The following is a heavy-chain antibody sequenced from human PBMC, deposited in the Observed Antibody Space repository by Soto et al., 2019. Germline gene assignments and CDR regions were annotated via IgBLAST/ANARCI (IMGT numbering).Heavy chain of an antibody. V-gene: IGHV1-8*01. D-gene: IGHD2-8*01. J-gene: IGHJ6*03. CDR2: MNPNSGNT. CDR3: ARGGCTNGVCYTVRYYYYYMDV. Sequence: ASVKVSCKASGYTFTSYDINWVRQATGQGLERMGWMNPNSGNTGYAQKFQGRVTMTRNTSISTAYMELSSLRSEDTAVYYCARGGCTNGVCYTVRYYYYYMDVWGKGTTVTVSS. CDR1: GYTFTSYD.